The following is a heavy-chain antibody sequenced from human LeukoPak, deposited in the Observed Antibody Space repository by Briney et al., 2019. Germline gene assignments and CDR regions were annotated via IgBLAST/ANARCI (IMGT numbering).Heavy chain of an antibody. V-gene: IGHV3-9*01. Sequence: PGTSLRLSCAASGFSFDDYVMHWVRQAPGKGLEWVSGISWNSGSIGYADSVKGRFTTSRDNAKNSLYLQMNSLRAEDTAVYYCARDGPYSDSWSGPFAFDMWGQGTMVTVSS. D-gene: IGHD3-3*01. J-gene: IGHJ3*02. CDR2: ISWNSGSI. CDR3: ARDGPYSDSWSGPFAFDM. CDR1: GFSFDDYV.